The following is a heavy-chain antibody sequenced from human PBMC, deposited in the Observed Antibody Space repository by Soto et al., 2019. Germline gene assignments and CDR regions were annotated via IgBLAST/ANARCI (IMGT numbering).Heavy chain of an antibody. Sequence: QVQLVQSGAEVKKPGSSVKVSCNASGGTFSSYAISWVRQAPGQGLEWMGGIIPIFGTANYAQKFQGRVTITADESTSTAYMELSSLRSEDTAVYYCARDLEVVAATLDNWYFDLWGRGTLVTVSS. J-gene: IGHJ2*01. CDR2: IIPIFGTA. D-gene: IGHD2-15*01. CDR3: ARDLEVVAATLDNWYFDL. CDR1: GGTFSSYA. V-gene: IGHV1-69*01.